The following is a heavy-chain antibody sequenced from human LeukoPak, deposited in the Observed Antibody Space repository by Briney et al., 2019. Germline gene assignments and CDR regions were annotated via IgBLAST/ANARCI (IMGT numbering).Heavy chain of an antibody. J-gene: IGHJ4*02. V-gene: IGHV1-24*01. CDR2: FDPEGGET. D-gene: IGHD3-9*01. CDR3: ATAAPGYYDILTGYYLGNY. Sequence: ASVKVSCKVSGYTLTELSMHWVRQAPGKGLEWMGGFDPEGGETIYAQKFQGRVTMTEDTSTDTAYMELSSLRSEDTAVYYCATAAPGYYDILTGYYLGNYWGQGTLVTVSS. CDR1: GYTLTELS.